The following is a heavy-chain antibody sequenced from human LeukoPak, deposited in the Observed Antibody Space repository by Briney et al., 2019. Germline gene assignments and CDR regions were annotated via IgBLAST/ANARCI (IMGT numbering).Heavy chain of an antibody. D-gene: IGHD6-13*01. Sequence: PGGSLRLSCAASGVIFGDYAMHWVRQAPGKGLEWVSGINWKSNNIGYADSVKGRFTISRDNAKNSLYLQMNSLRTEDTALYYCARDRAGYFYAMDVWGQGTSVTVSS. V-gene: IGHV3-9*01. CDR1: GVIFGDYA. J-gene: IGHJ6*02. CDR2: INWKSNNI. CDR3: ARDRAGYFYAMDV.